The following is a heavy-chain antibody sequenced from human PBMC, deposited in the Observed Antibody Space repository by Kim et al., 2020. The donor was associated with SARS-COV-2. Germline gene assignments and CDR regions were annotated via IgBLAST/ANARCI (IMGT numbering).Heavy chain of an antibody. J-gene: IGHJ4*02. CDR2: INPNSGGT. D-gene: IGHD2-2*01. CDR1: GYTFTGYY. Sequence: ASVKVSCKASGYTFTGYYMHGVRQAPGQGLEWMGRINPNSGGTNYAQKFQGRVTMTRDTSISTAYMELSRLRSDDTAVYYCAREGVVPAAPPFDYWGQGTLVTVSS. CDR3: AREGVVPAAPPFDY. V-gene: IGHV1-2*06.